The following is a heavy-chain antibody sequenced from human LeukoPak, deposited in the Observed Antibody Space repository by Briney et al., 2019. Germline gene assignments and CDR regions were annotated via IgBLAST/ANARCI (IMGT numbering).Heavy chain of an antibody. V-gene: IGHV1-46*01. Sequence: ASVKVSCKASGYTFTSYYIHWVRQAPGQGLEWMGIINPSGGSASYAQKFQGRVTMTRDTSTSTVYMELSSLRSEDTAMYYCARSSAYYNEADIWGQGTMVTVSS. J-gene: IGHJ3*02. CDR3: ARSSAYYNEADI. CDR2: INPSGGSA. CDR1: GYTFTSYY. D-gene: IGHD1-26*01.